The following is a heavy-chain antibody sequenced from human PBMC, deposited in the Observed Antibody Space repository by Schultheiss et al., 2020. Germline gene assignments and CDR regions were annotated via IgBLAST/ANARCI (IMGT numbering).Heavy chain of an antibody. Sequence: SETLSLACTVSGGSISSGSYYWSWIRQPAGKGLEWIGRIYYSGSTYYNPSLKSRVTISVDTSKNQFSLKLSSVTAEDTAIYYCAKCSGGSCPDYWGQGTLVNV. D-gene: IGHD2-15*01. J-gene: IGHJ4*02. CDR2: IYYSGST. CDR3: AKCSGGSCPDY. V-gene: IGHV4-39*07. CDR1: GGSISSGSYY.